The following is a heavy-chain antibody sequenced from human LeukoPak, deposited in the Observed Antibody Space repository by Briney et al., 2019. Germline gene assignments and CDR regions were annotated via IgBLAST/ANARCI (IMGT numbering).Heavy chain of an antibody. V-gene: IGHV3-23*01. J-gene: IGHJ4*02. Sequence: PGGSLRLSCAASGFTFNRNAISWVRQAPGKGLEWVSTIGGSGDKTFYADSVKGRFTISRDNPKNMLQLQMSSLIGEDTALYYCVRRGDASSGWGDHDYWGQGALVTVSS. CDR1: GFTFNRNA. CDR2: IGGSGDKT. CDR3: VRRGDASSGWGDHDY. D-gene: IGHD6-19*01.